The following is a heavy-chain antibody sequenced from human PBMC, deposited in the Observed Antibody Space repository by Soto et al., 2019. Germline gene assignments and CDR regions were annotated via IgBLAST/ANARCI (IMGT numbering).Heavy chain of an antibody. J-gene: IGHJ6*02. CDR2: ISYDGSNK. CDR3: AKEGGYYGSGSYSVGENYYGMDV. CDR1: GFIFSIYG. V-gene: IGHV3-30*18. D-gene: IGHD3-10*01. Sequence: PGGSLRLSCSASGFIFSIYGMHWVRQAPGKGLEWVAVISYDGSNKYYADSVKGRFTISRDNSKNTLYLQMNSLRAEDTAVYYCAKEGGYYGSGSYSVGENYYGMDVWGQGTTVTVSS.